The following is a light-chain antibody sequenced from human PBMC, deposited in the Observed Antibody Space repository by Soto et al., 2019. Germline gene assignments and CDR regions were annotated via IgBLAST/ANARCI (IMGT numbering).Light chain of an antibody. J-gene: IGLJ1*01. V-gene: IGLV2-11*01. CDR3: CSYAGSYTHV. Sequence: QSVLTQPASGAGSPGQSITISCTGTSSDVGNYKYVSWYQQHPGKAPKLMIYDVTKRPSGVPDRFSGSKSGNTASLTISGLQAEDEADYYCCSYAGSYTHVFGTGTKVTVL. CDR1: SSDVGNYKY. CDR2: DVT.